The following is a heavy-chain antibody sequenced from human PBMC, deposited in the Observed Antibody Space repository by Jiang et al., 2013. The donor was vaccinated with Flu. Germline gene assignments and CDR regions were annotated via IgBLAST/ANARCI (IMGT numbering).Heavy chain of an antibody. J-gene: IGHJ3*02. Sequence: LVKPSETLSLTCTVSGDSVNSRSFYWAWIRQPPGKGLEWIGTVYYTGINYYNPSLKSRVTISIDTSKNQFSLKLSSVTAADTAVYFCARRGAADYYPRAFEIWGQGTMVTVSS. CDR2: VYYTGIN. CDR3: ARRGAADYYPRAFEI. V-gene: IGHV4-39*01. D-gene: IGHD3-9*01. CDR1: GDSVNSRSFY.